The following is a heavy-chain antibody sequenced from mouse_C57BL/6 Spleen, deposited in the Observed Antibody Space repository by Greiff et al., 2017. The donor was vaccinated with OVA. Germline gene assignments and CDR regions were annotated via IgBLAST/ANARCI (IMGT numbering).Heavy chain of an antibody. CDR3: AAGTRVGYAMDY. V-gene: IGHV1-69*01. J-gene: IGHJ4*01. CDR2: IDPSDSYT. Sequence: QVQLQQPGAELVMPGASVKLSCKASGYTFPSYWMHWVKQRPGQGLEWVGEIDPSDSYTNYNQKFKGKSTLTVDKSSSTAYMQLSSLTSEDSAVYYCAAGTRVGYAMDYWGQGTSVTAAS. CDR1: GYTFPSYW. D-gene: IGHD4-1*01.